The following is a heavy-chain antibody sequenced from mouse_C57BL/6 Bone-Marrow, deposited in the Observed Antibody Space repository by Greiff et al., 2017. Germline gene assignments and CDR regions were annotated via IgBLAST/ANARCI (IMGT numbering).Heavy chain of an antibody. V-gene: IGHV5-4*01. Sequence: EVKVVESGGGLVKPGGSLQLSCAASGFTFSSYAMSRVRQTPEKRLEWVATISDGGSYTYYPDNVKGRFTISRDNAKNNLYLQMSHLKSEDTAMYYCAREGDLLWLRRGFAYWGQGTLVTVSA. J-gene: IGHJ3*01. CDR2: ISDGGSYT. CDR3: AREGDLLWLRRGFAY. CDR1: GFTFSSYA. D-gene: IGHD2-2*01.